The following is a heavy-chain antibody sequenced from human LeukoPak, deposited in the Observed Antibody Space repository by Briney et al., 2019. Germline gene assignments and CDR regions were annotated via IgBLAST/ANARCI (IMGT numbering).Heavy chain of an antibody. V-gene: IGHV3-23*01. CDR2: SSAGGGST. CDR1: GFTFSSFA. Sequence: GGSLRLSCVASGFTFSSFAKNWGRQAPPKGLEWVSGSSAGGGSTYYADSVMGRLTISSDYSMNTLYLQMNSQRAEDTAVYYCAKDQTDFTYMDVWGKGTTVTVSS. D-gene: IGHD2/OR15-2a*01. J-gene: IGHJ6*03. CDR3: AKDQTDFTYMDV.